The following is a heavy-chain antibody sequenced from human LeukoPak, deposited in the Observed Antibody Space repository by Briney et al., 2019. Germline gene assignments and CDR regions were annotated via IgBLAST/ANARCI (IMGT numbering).Heavy chain of an antibody. J-gene: IGHJ4*02. V-gene: IGHV4-59*01. Sequence: PSETLSLTCTVSGGSISSYHWSWIRQPPGKGLEWIGYIYYSGSTNYNPSLKSRVTISVDTSKNQFSLKLSSVTAADTAVYYCARSDMVRGVIRIDYWGQGTLVTVSS. CDR2: IYYSGST. CDR3: ARSDMVRGVIRIDY. D-gene: IGHD3-10*01. CDR1: GGSISSYH.